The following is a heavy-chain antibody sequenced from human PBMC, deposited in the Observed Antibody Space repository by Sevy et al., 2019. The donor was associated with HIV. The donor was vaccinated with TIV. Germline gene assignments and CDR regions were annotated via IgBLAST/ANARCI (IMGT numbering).Heavy chain of an antibody. CDR3: AKTINSGGGAVPAANYYYYGMDV. J-gene: IGHJ6*02. V-gene: IGHV3-23*01. Sequence: GGSLRLSCAASEFIFSDYAMNWVRQTPGKGLEWVSSINGKGRSTHYADSVEGRFTISRDNSKNTLNLQMNGLRAEDTAVYYCAKTINSGGGAVPAANYYYYGMDVWGQGTTVTVSS. D-gene: IGHD2-2*01. CDR2: INGKGRST. CDR1: EFIFSDYA.